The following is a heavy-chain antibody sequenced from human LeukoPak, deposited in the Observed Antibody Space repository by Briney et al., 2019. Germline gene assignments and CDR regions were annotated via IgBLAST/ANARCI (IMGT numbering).Heavy chain of an antibody. Sequence: PGGSLRLSCAASGFTFRNYGMHWVRQAPGKGPEWVAVIWAVTHDTYYADSVKGRFTISRDNTKNTVDLQMNSLRAEDTAVYFCARDVDTTSHYSHFDYWGQGTQVTVSS. V-gene: IGHV3-33*01. CDR2: IWAVTHDT. CDR1: GFTFRNYG. CDR3: ARDVDTTSHYSHFDY. D-gene: IGHD5-18*01. J-gene: IGHJ4*02.